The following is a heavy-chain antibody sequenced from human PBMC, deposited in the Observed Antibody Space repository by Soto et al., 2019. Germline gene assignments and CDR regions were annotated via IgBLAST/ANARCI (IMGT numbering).Heavy chain of an antibody. CDR3: ARDSSDYYDSSGYYTRSGMDV. V-gene: IGHV1-69*01. Sequence: SVKVSCKAFGGTFSSYAISWVGQAPGQGLEWMLGIIPIFGTANYAQKFQGRVTITADESTSTAYMELSSLRSEDTAVYYCARDSSDYYDSSGYYTRSGMDVWGQGTTVTVSS. CDR2: IIPIFGTA. CDR1: GGTFSSYA. J-gene: IGHJ6*02. D-gene: IGHD3-22*01.